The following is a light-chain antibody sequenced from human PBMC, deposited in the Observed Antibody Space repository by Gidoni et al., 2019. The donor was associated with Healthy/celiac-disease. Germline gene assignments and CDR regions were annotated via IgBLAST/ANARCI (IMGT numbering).Light chain of an antibody. CDR1: QSVSRTY. Sequence: IVLTQYQGSLSLSPVARATISCRASQSVSRTYLAWYQQKPGKAPRLLIYYTSSRSTGIPAWFRGSGSGTDFTLPISRLEPEDFAVYYCHQYGSSHPRTFGQGTKVEI. CDR3: HQYGSSHPRT. CDR2: YTS. V-gene: IGKV3-20*01. J-gene: IGKJ1*01.